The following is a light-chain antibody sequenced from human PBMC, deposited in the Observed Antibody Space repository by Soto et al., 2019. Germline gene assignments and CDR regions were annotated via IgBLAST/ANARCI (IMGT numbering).Light chain of an antibody. CDR2: DDS. V-gene: IGLV1-51*01. Sequence: QSVLSQPPSVSAAPGQKVTISCSGSSSNIGSNYVSWYRHLPGTAPKLVIYDDSNRPSGIPDRFSGSKSGTSATLGITGLQTGDEADYYCGTWDSSRIAGVFGTGTKLTVL. CDR3: GTWDSSRIAGV. CDR1: SSNIGSNY. J-gene: IGLJ1*01.